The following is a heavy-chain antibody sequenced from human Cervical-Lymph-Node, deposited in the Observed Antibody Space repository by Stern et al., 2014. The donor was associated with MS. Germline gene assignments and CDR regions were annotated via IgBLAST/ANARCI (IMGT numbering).Heavy chain of an antibody. CDR3: ARDLVGAAYYYYGMDV. CDR2: IWYDGSNK. D-gene: IGHD1-26*01. V-gene: IGHV3-33*01. J-gene: IGHJ6*02. Sequence: VQLVESGGGVVQPGRSLRLSCAASGFPFSSYGMHWVRQAPGKGLEWVAVIWYDGSNKYYADSVKGQFTISRDNSKNTLYLQMNSLRAEDTAVYYCARDLVGAAYYYYGMDVWGQGTTVTVSS. CDR1: GFPFSSYG.